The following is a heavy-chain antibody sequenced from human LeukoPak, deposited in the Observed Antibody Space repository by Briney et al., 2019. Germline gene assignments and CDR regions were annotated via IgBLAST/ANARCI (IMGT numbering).Heavy chain of an antibody. CDR2: IKQDGSEK. CDR3: ATKSGNYFNY. Sequence: GGSLRLSCAASGFTFSSYAMSWVRQAPGRGLEWVANIKQDGSEKYYVDSVKGRFTISRGNAKNSLYLQINSLRAEDTAVYYCATKSGNYFNYWGQGTLVTVSS. J-gene: IGHJ4*02. D-gene: IGHD1-26*01. V-gene: IGHV3-7*03. CDR1: GFTFSSYA.